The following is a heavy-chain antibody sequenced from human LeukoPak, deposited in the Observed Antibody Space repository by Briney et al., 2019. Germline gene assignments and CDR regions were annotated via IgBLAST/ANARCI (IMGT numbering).Heavy chain of an antibody. CDR2: IYYTGST. CDR3: ARSQNYYGSGDY. J-gene: IGHJ4*02. D-gene: IGHD3-10*01. CDR1: GDSVSNGNYY. V-gene: IGHV4-61*01. Sequence: SETLSLTCTVSGDSVSNGNYYWSWLRQPPGKALEWIGYIYYTGSTYYNPSLEGRVTISVDTSRNQFSVKLSSVTAADTAVYYCARSQNYYGSGDYWSQGTLVTISS.